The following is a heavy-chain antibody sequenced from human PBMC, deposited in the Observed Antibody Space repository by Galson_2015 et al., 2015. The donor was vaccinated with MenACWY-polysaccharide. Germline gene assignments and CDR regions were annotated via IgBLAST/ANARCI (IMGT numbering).Heavy chain of an antibody. J-gene: IGHJ4*02. CDR3: AKRGYYDSSGEIDY. V-gene: IGHV3-23*01. Sequence: SLRLSCAASGFTFSNYAMSWVRQAPGKGLEWVSAISGSGGTTYYADSVKGRFTISRDKSKNTLYLQMNSLRAEDTAVYYCAKRGYYDSSGEIDYWGQGTLVTVSS. D-gene: IGHD3-22*01. CDR1: GFTFSNYA. CDR2: ISGSGGTT.